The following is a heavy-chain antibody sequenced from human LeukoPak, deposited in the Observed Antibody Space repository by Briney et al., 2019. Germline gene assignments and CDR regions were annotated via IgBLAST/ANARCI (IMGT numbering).Heavy chain of an antibody. V-gene: IGHV1-69*06. CDR2: IIPIFGTA. CDR3: ARVHNWNDGLGMDV. CDR1: GGTFSSYA. D-gene: IGHD1-1*01. Sequence: SVKVSCKASGGTFSSYAISWVRQAPGQGLEWMGGIIPIFGTANYAQKFQGRVTITADKSTSTAYMELSSLRSEDTAVYYCARVHNWNDGLGMDVWGKGTTVTVSS. J-gene: IGHJ6*04.